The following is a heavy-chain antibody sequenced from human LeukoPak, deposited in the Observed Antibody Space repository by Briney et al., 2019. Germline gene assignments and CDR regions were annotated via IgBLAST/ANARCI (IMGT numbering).Heavy chain of an antibody. Sequence: SETLSLTCTVSGDSITSSSYYWAWLRQPPGKGLEWIGSVFQSVATYYNPSLQGRVTMSIDTSKNQCSLKLSSVTAADTAVYSCAREYYGAFEFWGQGTLVPVST. CDR1: GDSITSSSYY. D-gene: IGHD3-10*01. CDR3: AREYYGAFEF. CDR2: VFQSVAT. J-gene: IGHJ4*02. V-gene: IGHV4-39*01.